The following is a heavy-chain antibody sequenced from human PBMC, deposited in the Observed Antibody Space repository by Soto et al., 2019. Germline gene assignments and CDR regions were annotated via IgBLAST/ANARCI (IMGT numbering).Heavy chain of an antibody. Sequence: EVQLLESGGGLVEPGGSLRLSCAASGFTFSSYAMSWVRQAPGKGLEWVSAISGSGGSTYYADSVKGRFTISRDNSKNTLYLQMKSLRAEDTAVYHCANRSSWYDVVDYWGQGTLVTVSS. CDR2: ISGSGGST. J-gene: IGHJ4*02. CDR1: GFTFSSYA. D-gene: IGHD6-13*01. CDR3: ANRSSWYDVVDY. V-gene: IGHV3-23*01.